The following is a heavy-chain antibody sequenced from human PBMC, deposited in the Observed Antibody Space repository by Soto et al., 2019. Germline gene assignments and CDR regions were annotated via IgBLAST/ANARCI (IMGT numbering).Heavy chain of an antibody. J-gene: IGHJ4*02. CDR2: ISPYKGNT. Sequence: QIQLVQSGAEVKKPGASVKVSCKASGYTFSSIGISWVRQAPGQGLEWMGWISPYKGNTHYAQGLQGRVTMTTDTSTSTAYMELSSLRSDDTAVYYCARDLDASGSYYTDYWGQGTLGNVSS. D-gene: IGHD3-10*01. V-gene: IGHV1-18*01. CDR3: ARDLDASGSYYTDY. CDR1: GYTFSSIG.